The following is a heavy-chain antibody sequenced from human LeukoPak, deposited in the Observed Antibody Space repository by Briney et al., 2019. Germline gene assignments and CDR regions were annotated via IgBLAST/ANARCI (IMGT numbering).Heavy chain of an antibody. V-gene: IGHV4-34*01. J-gene: IGHJ4*02. CDR2: INQSGST. CDR1: GGSLSGYY. CDR3: AREEVYGIDY. D-gene: IGHD5/OR15-5a*01. Sequence: SETLSLTCVVYGGSLSGYYWSWIRQPPGKGLEWIGEINQSGSTNYRPSLKSRVTISVDTSKNQFSLKLSSVTAADTAVYYCAREEVYGIDYWGQGTLVTVSS.